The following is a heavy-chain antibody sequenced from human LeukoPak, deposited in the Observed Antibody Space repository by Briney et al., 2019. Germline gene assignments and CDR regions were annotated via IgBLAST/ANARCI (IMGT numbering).Heavy chain of an antibody. CDR3: ARGAADDAFDI. Sequence: ASVKVSCKASGDTFTRFYLHWVRRAPGQGLEWMGIISPSGGSASYAQKFQGRVTMTRDTSTTTVYMGLSSLTSEDTAMYYCARGAADDAFDIWGQGTMVTVSS. D-gene: IGHD3-16*01. CDR1: GDTFTRFY. J-gene: IGHJ3*02. V-gene: IGHV1-46*01. CDR2: ISPSGGSA.